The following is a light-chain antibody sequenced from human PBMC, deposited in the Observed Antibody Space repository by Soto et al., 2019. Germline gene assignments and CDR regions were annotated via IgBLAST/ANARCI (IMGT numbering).Light chain of an antibody. J-gene: IGKJ5*01. CDR1: QNIDAW. Sequence: IQMTQSPSTLSASVGDRVTITCRASQNIDAWLAWYQQKPGKAPKLLIYDASTLEAGVPSRFTGSGSGTDFTFTISSLQPEDTATYYCQQYETFPITFGQGTRLEIK. CDR3: QQYETFPIT. V-gene: IGKV1-33*01. CDR2: DAS.